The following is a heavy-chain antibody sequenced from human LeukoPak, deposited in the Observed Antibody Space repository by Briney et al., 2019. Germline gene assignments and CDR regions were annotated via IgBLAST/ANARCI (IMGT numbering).Heavy chain of an antibody. CDR1: GFTLDDYG. Sequence: RAGGSLRLSCAASGFTLDDYGMSWVRHAPGKGLEWVSGINWNGGSTGYADSVKGRLTISRDNAKNSLYLQMNSLRAEDTALYYCARGIVGATGSGWGQGTMVTVSS. J-gene: IGHJ3*01. CDR2: INWNGGST. D-gene: IGHD1-26*01. CDR3: ARGIVGATGSG. V-gene: IGHV3-20*04.